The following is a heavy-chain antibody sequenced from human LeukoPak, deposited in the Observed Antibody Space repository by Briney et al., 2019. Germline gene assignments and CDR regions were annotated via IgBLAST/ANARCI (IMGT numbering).Heavy chain of an antibody. D-gene: IGHD6-19*01. CDR1: GGSISSYY. V-gene: IGHV4-4*07. Sequence: SETLSLTCTVSGGSISSYYWSWIRQPPGKGLEWIGRIFHSGSTNYNPSLNSRVTMSVDTSKNQFSLKLSSVTAADTAVYYCARSRIVLADSLDPWGQGTLVTVSS. CDR2: IFHSGST. CDR3: ARSRIVLADSLDP. J-gene: IGHJ5*02.